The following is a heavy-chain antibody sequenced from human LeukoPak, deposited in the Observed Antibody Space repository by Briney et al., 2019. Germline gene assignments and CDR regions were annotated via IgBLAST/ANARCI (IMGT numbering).Heavy chain of an antibody. CDR1: GFTFSSYA. J-gene: IGHJ5*02. CDR3: ARDIAAAGTGMTNWFDP. CDR2: ISYDGSNK. D-gene: IGHD6-13*01. V-gene: IGHV3-30-3*01. Sequence: GGSLRLSCAASGFTFSSYAMHWVGQAPGKGLEWVAVISYDGSNKYYADSVKGRFTISRDNSKNTLYLQMNSLRAEDTAVYYCARDIAAAGTGMTNWFDPWGQGTLVTVSS.